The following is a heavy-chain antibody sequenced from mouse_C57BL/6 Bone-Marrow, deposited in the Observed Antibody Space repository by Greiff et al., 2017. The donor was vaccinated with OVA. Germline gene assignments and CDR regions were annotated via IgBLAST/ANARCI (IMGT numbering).Heavy chain of an antibody. D-gene: IGHD4-1*01. CDR1: GYTFTSYW. J-gene: IGHJ2*01. V-gene: IGHV1-50*01. CDR3: ARGELGDY. CDR2: IDPSDSYT. Sequence: VQLKQPGAELVKPGASVKLSCKASGYTFTSYWMQWVKQRPGQGLEWIGEIDPSDSYTNYNQKFKGKATLTVDTSSSTAYMQLSSLTSEDSAVYYCARGELGDYWGQGTTLTVSS.